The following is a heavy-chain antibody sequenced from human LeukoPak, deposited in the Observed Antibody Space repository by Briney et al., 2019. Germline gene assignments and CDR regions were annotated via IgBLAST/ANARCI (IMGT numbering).Heavy chain of an antibody. Sequence: ASVKVSCKASGGTFSSYAISWVRQAPGQGLEWMGRIIPILGIANYAQKFQGRVTINADKSTSTAYMELSSLRSEDTAVYYCARDLWGIVGVRGHAFDIWGQGTMVTVSS. CDR3: ARDLWGIVGVRGHAFDI. D-gene: IGHD1-26*01. J-gene: IGHJ3*02. V-gene: IGHV1-69*04. CDR2: IIPILGIA. CDR1: GGTFSSYA.